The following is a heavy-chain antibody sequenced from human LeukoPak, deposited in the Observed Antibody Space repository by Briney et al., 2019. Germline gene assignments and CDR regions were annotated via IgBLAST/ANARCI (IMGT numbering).Heavy chain of an antibody. J-gene: IGHJ4*02. CDR1: GFSFSNYA. CDR3: AKWGDYDVLTGYYDSDY. CDR2: ISGRDDST. Sequence: GGSLRLSCAASGFSFSNYAMSWVRQVPGKGLEWVSAISGRDDSTYYADSVKGRLTISRDTSKNTLYLQMNSLRAEDTAVYYCAKWGDYDVLTGYYDSDYWGQGTLVTVSS. V-gene: IGHV3-23*01. D-gene: IGHD3-9*01.